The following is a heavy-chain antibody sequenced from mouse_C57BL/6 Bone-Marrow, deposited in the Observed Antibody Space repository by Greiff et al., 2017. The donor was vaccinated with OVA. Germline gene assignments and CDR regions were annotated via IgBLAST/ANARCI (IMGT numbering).Heavy chain of an antibody. CDR2: IYPGDGDT. CDR1: GYAFSSYW. CDR3: ARVEIYYYGTFDY. D-gene: IGHD1-1*01. Sequence: VQLQQSGAELVKPGASVKISCKASGYAFSSYWMNWVKQRPGKGLEWIGQIYPGDGDTNYNGKFKGKATLTADKSSSTAYMQLSSLTSADSAVYFCARVEIYYYGTFDYWGQGTTLTVSS. J-gene: IGHJ2*01. V-gene: IGHV1-80*01.